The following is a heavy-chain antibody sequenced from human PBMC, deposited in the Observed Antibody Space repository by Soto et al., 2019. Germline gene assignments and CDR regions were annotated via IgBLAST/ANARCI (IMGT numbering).Heavy chain of an antibody. Sequence: SETLSLTCTVSGGSISSYYWSWIRQPPGKGLEWIGYIYYSGSTNYNPSLKSRVTISVDTSKNQFSLKLSSVTAADTAVYYCARSNGRYYYYMDVGGKGTTVTVPS. CDR2: IYYSGST. V-gene: IGHV4-59*08. J-gene: IGHJ6*03. CDR3: ARSNGRYYYYMDV. CDR1: GGSISSYY. D-gene: IGHD4-17*01.